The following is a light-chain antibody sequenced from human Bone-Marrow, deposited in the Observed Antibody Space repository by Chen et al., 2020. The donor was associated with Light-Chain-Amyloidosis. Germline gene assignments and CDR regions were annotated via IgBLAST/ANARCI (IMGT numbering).Light chain of an antibody. V-gene: IGLV1-40*01. CDR2: GNS. CDR1: SSNSGSGYD. J-gene: IGLJ2*01. Sequence: QYVLTQPPSVSGAPGQRVTIAGTGSSSNSGSGYDVHWYQQLPGTAPTLLIYGNSLRPSRVPDRFSGSTSGTSASLAITGLQAEDEADYYFQSYDSPHVVFGGGTKLTVL. CDR3: QSYDSPHVV.